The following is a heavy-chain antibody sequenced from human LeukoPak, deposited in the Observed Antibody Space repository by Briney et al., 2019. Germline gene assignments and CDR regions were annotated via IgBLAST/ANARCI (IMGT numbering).Heavy chain of an antibody. D-gene: IGHD5-18*01. Sequence: GGSLRLSCAASGFTFSSYGMHWVRQAPGKGLEWVAVISYDGSNKYYADSVKGRFTISRDNSKNTLYLQMNSLRAEDTAVYYCAKEHVDIAMVTGAFDIWGQGTMVTVSS. CDR2: ISYDGSNK. CDR1: GFTFSSYG. CDR3: AKEHVDIAMVTGAFDI. V-gene: IGHV3-30*18. J-gene: IGHJ3*02.